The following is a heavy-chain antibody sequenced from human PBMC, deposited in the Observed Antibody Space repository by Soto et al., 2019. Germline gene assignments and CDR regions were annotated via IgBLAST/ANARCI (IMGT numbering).Heavy chain of an antibody. J-gene: IGHJ6*02. D-gene: IGHD1-7*01. CDR3: AREWAGTIYYYGMDV. V-gene: IGHV4-34*01. Sequence: SETLSLTCAVYGGSFSAYYWSWIRQPPGKGLEWIGEINHSGGTSYNPSLKSRVTISVDTSKSQFSLKLTSVTAADTAVYYCAREWAGTIYYYGMDVWGQGTTVTVSS. CDR1: GGSFSAYY. CDR2: INHSGGT.